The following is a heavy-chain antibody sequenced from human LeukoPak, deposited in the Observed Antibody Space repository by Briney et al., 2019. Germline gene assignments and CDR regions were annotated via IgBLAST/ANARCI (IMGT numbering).Heavy chain of an antibody. V-gene: IGHV3-30*02. D-gene: IGHD3-22*01. CDR2: IRYDGSNK. CDR3: AKAMYYYDKGDAFDI. Sequence: GGSLRLSCAASGFTFSSYGMHWVRQAPGKGLEWVAFIRYDGSNKYYADSVKGRFTISRDNSKNTLYLQMNRLRAEDTAVYYCAKAMYYYDKGDAFDIWGQGTMVTVSS. J-gene: IGHJ3*02. CDR1: GFTFSSYG.